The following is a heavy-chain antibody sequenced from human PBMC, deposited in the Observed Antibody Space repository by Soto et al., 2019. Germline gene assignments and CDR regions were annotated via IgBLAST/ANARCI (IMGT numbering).Heavy chain of an antibody. CDR3: ARFGLVTFDC. J-gene: IGHJ4*02. D-gene: IGHD3-3*01. CDR2: ISPSGSYM. V-gene: IGHV3-21*01. CDR1: GFIFNTYS. Sequence: GGSLRPSCAASGFIFNTYSMDWVRQAPGKGLEWVASISPSGSYMYYGDSLKGRFTVSRDNAKNSLYLQMDSLRADDTAIYYCARFGLVTFDCWGQGTLVTVSS.